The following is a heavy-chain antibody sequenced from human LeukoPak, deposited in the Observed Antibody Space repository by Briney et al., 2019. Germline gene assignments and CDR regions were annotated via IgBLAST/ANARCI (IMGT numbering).Heavy chain of an antibody. Sequence: ASVKVSCKASGYTFTGYYIHWVRQAPGEGLEWMGWINPNSGGTNYAQKFQGRVTMTRNMSISTTYMELSRLRSDDTSVYYCARDPGDSPMVPFDYWGQGTLVTVSS. V-gene: IGHV1-2*02. CDR3: ARDPGDSPMVPFDY. D-gene: IGHD5-18*01. J-gene: IGHJ4*02. CDR1: GYTFTGYY. CDR2: INPNSGGT.